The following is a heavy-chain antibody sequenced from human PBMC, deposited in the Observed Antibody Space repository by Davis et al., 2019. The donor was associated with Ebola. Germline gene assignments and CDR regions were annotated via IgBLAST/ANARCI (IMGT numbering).Heavy chain of an antibody. D-gene: IGHD2/OR15-2a*01. Sequence: ASVKVSCKASGYDFSSDGISWVRQAPGQGLEWMGWISVYNGDTTYAEKFQGRMTMSTAYMELRSLKSDDTAVYFCAKDRPGLDVIVLKVFDYWGQGTLVTVSS. CDR3: AKDRPGLDVIVLKVFDY. J-gene: IGHJ4*02. V-gene: IGHV1-18*01. CDR1: GYDFSSDG. CDR2: ISVYNGDT.